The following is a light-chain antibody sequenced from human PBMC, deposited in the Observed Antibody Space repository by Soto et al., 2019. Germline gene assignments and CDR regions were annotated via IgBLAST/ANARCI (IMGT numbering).Light chain of an antibody. Sequence: EIVLTQSPATLSLSPGERATLSCRASQSVSSYLAWYQQKPGQAPRLLIYDASNRATGIPARFSGSGSGTGFTLTISSLEPEDFAVYYCQQRSNWHTFGGGTKVEIK. CDR2: DAS. V-gene: IGKV3-11*01. CDR3: QQRSNWHT. CDR1: QSVSSY. J-gene: IGKJ4*01.